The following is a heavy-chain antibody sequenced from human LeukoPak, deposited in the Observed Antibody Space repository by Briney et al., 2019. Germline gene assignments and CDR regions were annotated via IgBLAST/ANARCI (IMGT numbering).Heavy chain of an antibody. CDR1: GFAFSGYW. J-gene: IGHJ4*02. Sequence: GGSLRLSCAAPGFAFSGYWMSWVRPSPGKGLEWVANIKQDGSEKYYVDSVKGRFTISRDNAKNSVFLQMNSLRAEDTAVYFCASDGGPFDHWGQGTQVTVSS. CDR3: ASDGGPFDH. D-gene: IGHD3-16*01. CDR2: IKQDGSEK. V-gene: IGHV3-7*01.